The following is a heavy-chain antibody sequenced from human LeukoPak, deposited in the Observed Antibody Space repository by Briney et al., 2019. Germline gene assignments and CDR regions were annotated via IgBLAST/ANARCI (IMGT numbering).Heavy chain of an antibody. V-gene: IGHV5-51*01. D-gene: IGHD3-9*01. CDR1: GYSFTSYW. CDR3: ARLYDILTGNSFDY. Sequence: VESLKISCKGSGYSFTSYWIGWVRQMPGKGLEWVGIIYPGDSDTRYSPSFQGQVTVSADKSISTAYLQWSSLKASDTAMYYCARLYDILTGNSFDYWGQGTLVTVSS. J-gene: IGHJ4*02. CDR2: IYPGDSDT.